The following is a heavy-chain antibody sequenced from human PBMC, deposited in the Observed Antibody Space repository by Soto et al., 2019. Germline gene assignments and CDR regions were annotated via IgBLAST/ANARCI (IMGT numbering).Heavy chain of an antibody. D-gene: IGHD3-22*01. V-gene: IGHV4-39*02. CDR3: GRDRYYYDSSGYNQDY. CDR1: GGSISSSSYY. CDR2: IYYSGTT. J-gene: IGHJ4*02. Sequence: SETLSLTCTVSGGSISSSSYYWGWIRQPPGKGLEWIGYIYYSGTTYYNPSLKSRVTISVDTSKNQLSLKLSSVTAADTAVYYCGRDRYYYDSSGYNQDYWGQGTLVTVSS.